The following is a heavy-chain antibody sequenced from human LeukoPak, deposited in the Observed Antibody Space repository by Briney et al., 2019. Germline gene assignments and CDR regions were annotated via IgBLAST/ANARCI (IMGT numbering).Heavy chain of an antibody. CDR1: GGSISSGSYY. CDR3: ARGRYDSSGYSFYYYYMDV. V-gene: IGHV4-61*02. D-gene: IGHD3-22*01. CDR2: IYTSGST. Sequence: SETPSLTCTVSGGSISSGSYYWSWIRQPAGKGLEWIGRIYTSGSTNYNPSLKSRVTISVDTSKNQFSLKLSSVTAADTAVYYCARGRYDSSGYSFYYYYMDVWGKGTTVTISS. J-gene: IGHJ6*03.